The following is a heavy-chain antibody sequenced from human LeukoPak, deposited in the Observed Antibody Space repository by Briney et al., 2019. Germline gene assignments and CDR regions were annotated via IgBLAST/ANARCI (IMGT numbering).Heavy chain of an antibody. CDR3: ARGSVWYGGGFTFDY. CDR1: GLAYSTYT. V-gene: IGHV3-21*06. CDR2: ISGSRTYI. Sequence: MTGGSLRLSCATSGLAYSTYTLNWVRQAPGKGLEWVSSISGSRTYIYYADSVKGRFTISRDNAKNSLYLQMNSLRAEDTAVYYCARGSVWYGGGFTFDYWGQGTQVTVSS. J-gene: IGHJ4*02. D-gene: IGHD6-19*01.